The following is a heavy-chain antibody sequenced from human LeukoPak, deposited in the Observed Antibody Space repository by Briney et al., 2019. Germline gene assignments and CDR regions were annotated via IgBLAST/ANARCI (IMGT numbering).Heavy chain of an antibody. CDR2: INHSGST. V-gene: IGHV4-34*01. J-gene: IGHJ5*02. D-gene: IGHD3-10*01. CDR3: ARSGDRHIRGVSVEPYNWFDP. CDR1: GGSFSGYY. Sequence: SETLSLTCAVYGGSFSGYYWSWIRQPPGKGLEWIGEINHSGSTNYNPSLKSRVTISVDTSKNQFSLKLSSVTAADTAVYYCARSGDRHIRGVSVEPYNWFDPWGQGTLVTVSS.